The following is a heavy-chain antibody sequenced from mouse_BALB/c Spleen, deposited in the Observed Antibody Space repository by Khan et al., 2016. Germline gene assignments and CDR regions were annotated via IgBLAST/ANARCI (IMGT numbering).Heavy chain of an antibody. CDR1: GYTFTSYW. CDR2: INPSNGRT. CDR3: ARYYEYDWFAY. J-gene: IGHJ3*01. Sequence: QVQLQQPGAELVKPGASVKLSCKASGYTFTSYWMHWVKQRPGQGLEWIGEINPSNGRTNYNEKFKSKATLTVDKSSSTAYMQLSSLTSEDSAVYYCARYYEYDWFAYWGQGTLVTVSA. V-gene: IGHV1S81*02. D-gene: IGHD2-4*01.